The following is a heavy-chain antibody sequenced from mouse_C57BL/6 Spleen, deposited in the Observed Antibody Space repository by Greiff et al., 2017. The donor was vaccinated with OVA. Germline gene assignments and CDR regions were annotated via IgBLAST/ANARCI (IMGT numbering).Heavy chain of an antibody. CDR2: IYPGSGST. V-gene: IGHV1-55*01. CDR1: GYTFTSYW. CDR3: ARFGYYAMDY. Sequence: QVQLQQPGAELVKPGASVKMSCKASGYTFTSYWITWVKQRPGQGLAWIGDIYPGSGSTNYNEKFKSKATLTVDTSSSTAYMQLSSLTSEDPAVYYCARFGYYAMDYWGQGTSVTVSS. J-gene: IGHJ4*01.